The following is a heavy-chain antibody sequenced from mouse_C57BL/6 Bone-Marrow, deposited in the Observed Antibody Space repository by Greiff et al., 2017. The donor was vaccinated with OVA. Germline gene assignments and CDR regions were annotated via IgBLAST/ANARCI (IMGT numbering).Heavy chain of an antibody. Sequence: EVQLVESGGGLVKPGGSLKLSCAASGFTFSSYAMSWVRQTPEKRLEWVATLSDGGSYTYSPDNVKGRFTLSRDNAKNKQNLQMSQLKSEDTAMYYCAREDYYDGGAWFAYWGQGTLVTVSA. CDR3: AREDYYDGGAWFAY. CDR1: GFTFSSYA. CDR2: LSDGGSYT. D-gene: IGHD1-1*01. V-gene: IGHV5-4*01. J-gene: IGHJ3*01.